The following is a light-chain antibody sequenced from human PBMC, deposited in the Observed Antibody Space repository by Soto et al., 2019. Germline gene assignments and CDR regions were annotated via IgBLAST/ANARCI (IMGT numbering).Light chain of an antibody. CDR3: QQYHNWPPLT. CDR1: QNINFN. Sequence: ETLMTQSPATLSASPGERVTLSCRASQNINFNLAWYQQKPGQAPRVLIYGASSRASGTPDRFSGSGSGTDFTLTISRLEHDDFAFYYCQQYHNWPPLTFGGGTRVEIK. CDR2: GAS. V-gene: IGKV3D-15*01. J-gene: IGKJ4*01.